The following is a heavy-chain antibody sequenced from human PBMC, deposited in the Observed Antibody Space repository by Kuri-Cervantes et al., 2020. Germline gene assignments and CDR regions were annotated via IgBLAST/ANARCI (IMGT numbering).Heavy chain of an antibody. V-gene: IGHV3-11*01. CDR1: GFTFSDYY. CDR3: AKDRTMLRDMDV. Sequence: GESLKISCAASGFTFSDYYMSWIRQAPGKGLEWVSYISSSGSTIYYADSVKGRFTISRDNSKNTLYLQMNSLRAEDTAVYYCAKDRTMLRDMDVWGQGTTVTVSS. CDR2: ISSSGSTI. D-gene: IGHD3-10*01. J-gene: IGHJ6*02.